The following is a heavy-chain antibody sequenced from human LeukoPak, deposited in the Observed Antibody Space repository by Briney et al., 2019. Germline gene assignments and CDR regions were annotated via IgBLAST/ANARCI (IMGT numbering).Heavy chain of an antibody. J-gene: IGHJ4*02. CDR3: ARDLIAVAAFDY. D-gene: IGHD6-19*01. Sequence: SETLSLTRAVSGYSISSGYYWGWIRQPPGKGLEWIGSIYHSGSTYYNPSLKSRVTISVDTSKNQFSLKLSSVTAADTAVYYCARDLIAVAAFDYWGQGTLVTVSS. V-gene: IGHV4-38-2*02. CDR2: IYHSGST. CDR1: GYSISSGYY.